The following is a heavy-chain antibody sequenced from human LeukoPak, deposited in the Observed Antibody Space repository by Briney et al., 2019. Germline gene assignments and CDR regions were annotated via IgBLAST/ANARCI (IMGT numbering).Heavy chain of an antibody. J-gene: IGHJ6*02. V-gene: IGHV3-33*01. CDR3: ARDQRRKLAARVYGMDV. CDR2: IWYDGSNK. Sequence: GGSLRLSCAASGFTFSSYGMHWVRQAPGKGLEWVAVIWYDGSNKYYADSVKGRFTISRDNSKNTLYLQMNSLRAEDTAVYYCARDQRRKLAARVYGMDVWGQGTTVTVSS. D-gene: IGHD6-13*01. CDR1: GFTFSSYG.